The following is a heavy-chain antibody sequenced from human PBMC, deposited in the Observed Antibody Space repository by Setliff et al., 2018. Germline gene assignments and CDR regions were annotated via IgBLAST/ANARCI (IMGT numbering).Heavy chain of an antibody. D-gene: IGHD3-3*01. CDR3: ARVTGFSYMDV. V-gene: IGHV4-39*01. J-gene: IGHJ6*03. Sequence: SETLSLTCTVSGASITSGTYYWGWIRQPPGKGLEWIGRIHYSGTTYSNASLASRLTISVDTSKNQFSLKLSSVTAADTAVYFCARVTGFSYMDVWGKGTTVTVSS. CDR1: GASITSGTYY. CDR2: IHYSGTT.